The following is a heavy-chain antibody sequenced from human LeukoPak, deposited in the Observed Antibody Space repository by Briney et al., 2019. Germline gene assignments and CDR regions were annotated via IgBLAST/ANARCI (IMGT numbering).Heavy chain of an antibody. J-gene: IGHJ4*02. Sequence: GGSLRLSCVASGFTFSSYWMHWVRPAPGKGLVWVSRINSDGSSTSYADSVKGRFTISRDNAKNTPYLQMNSLRAEDTAVYYCARPGTGFDYWGQGTLVTVSS. CDR2: INSDGSST. D-gene: IGHD1-1*01. CDR1: GFTFSSYW. V-gene: IGHV3-74*01. CDR3: ARPGTGFDY.